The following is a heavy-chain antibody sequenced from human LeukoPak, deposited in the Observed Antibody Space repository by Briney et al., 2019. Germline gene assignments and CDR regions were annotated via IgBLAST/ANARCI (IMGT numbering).Heavy chain of an antibody. V-gene: IGHV4-31*03. D-gene: IGHD3-22*01. CDR2: IYYSGST. CDR1: GGSISSGGYY. Sequence: SQTLSLTCTVSGGSISSGGYYWSWIRQHPGKGLEWIGYIYYSGSTYYNPSLKSRVTISVDTSKNQFSLKLSSVTAADTAVYYCARVVGYYDSSGYYYFDYWGQGTLVTVSS. CDR3: ARVVGYYDSSGYYYFDY. J-gene: IGHJ4*02.